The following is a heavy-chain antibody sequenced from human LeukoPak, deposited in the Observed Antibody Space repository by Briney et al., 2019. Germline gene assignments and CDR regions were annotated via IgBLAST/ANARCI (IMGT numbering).Heavy chain of an antibody. CDR2: ISSSSSYI. CDR1: GFTFSSYS. J-gene: IGHJ6*03. D-gene: IGHD2-15*01. V-gene: IGHV3-21*01. Sequence: GGSLRLSCAASGFTFSSYSMNWVRQAPGKGLEWVSSISSSSSYIYYADSVKGRFTISRDNAKNSLYLQMNSLRAEDTAVYYCARGGGGSPYYYYYMDVWGKGTTVTVSS. CDR3: ARGGGGSPYYYYYMDV.